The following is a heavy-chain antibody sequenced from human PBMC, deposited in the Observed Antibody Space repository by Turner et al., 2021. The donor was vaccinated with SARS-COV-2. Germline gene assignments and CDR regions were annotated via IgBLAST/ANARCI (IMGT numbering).Heavy chain of an antibody. Sequence: EEQLVESGGGLVKPGGSLRLSCSASEFTFGSYIMNWVRQAPGKGLEWVSSISSSSSYIDYADSVKGRFTSSRDNAKDSLYLQMISLRGEDTAVYYCARGSPGEDFYYYGMGVWGQGTTVTVSS. J-gene: IGHJ6*02. D-gene: IGHD1-1*01. CDR2: ISSSSSYI. CDR3: ARGSPGEDFYYYGMGV. CDR1: EFTFGSYI. V-gene: IGHV3-21*01.